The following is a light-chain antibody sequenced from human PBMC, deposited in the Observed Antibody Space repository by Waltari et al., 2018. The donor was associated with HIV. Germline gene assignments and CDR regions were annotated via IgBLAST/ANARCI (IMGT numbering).Light chain of an antibody. V-gene: IGLV1-47*01. CDR1: SSNIGSNY. J-gene: IGLJ2*01. Sequence: QSVLTQPPSASGTPGQRVTISCSGSSSNIGSNYVYWYQQFPGTAPKLVIYRNNRRPSVVPDRFSGSKSGTSASLAISGLRSGDEADYYCATWDDSLSGVVFGGGTKLTVL. CDR2: RNN. CDR3: ATWDDSLSGVV.